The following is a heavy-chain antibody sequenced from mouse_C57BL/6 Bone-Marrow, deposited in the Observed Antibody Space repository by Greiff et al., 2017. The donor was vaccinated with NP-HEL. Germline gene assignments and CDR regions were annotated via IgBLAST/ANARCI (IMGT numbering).Heavy chain of an antibody. Sequence: QVQLQQPGAEPVKPGASVKLSCKASGYTFTSYWMHWVKQRPGQGLEWSGMSHPNSGSTNDNEKFKSKATLTVDKSSSTAYMQLSSLTSEDSAVYYCARRDDYDWFAYWGQGTLVTVSA. J-gene: IGHJ3*01. V-gene: IGHV1-64*01. CDR2: SHPNSGST. CDR3: ARRDDYDWFAY. CDR1: GYTFTSYW. D-gene: IGHD2-4*01.